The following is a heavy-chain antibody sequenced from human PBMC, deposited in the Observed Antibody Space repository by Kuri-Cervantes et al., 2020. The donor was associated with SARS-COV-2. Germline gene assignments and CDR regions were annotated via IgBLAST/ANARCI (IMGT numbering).Heavy chain of an antibody. CDR1: GFTFSAYT. Sequence: GESLKISCVASGFTFSAYTLNWVRQAPGKGLEWVSSISSSSSDIYYADSAKGRFTISRDNSKNTLFLQMNSLRAEDTAVYYCATTSGSHYNGAFDYWGQGSLVTVSS. CDR2: ISSSSSDI. V-gene: IGHV3-21*01. CDR3: ATTSGSHYNGAFDY. D-gene: IGHD1-26*01. J-gene: IGHJ4*02.